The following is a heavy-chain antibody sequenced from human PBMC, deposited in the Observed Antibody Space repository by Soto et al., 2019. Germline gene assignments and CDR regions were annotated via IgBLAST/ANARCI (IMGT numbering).Heavy chain of an antibody. D-gene: IGHD3-10*02. J-gene: IGHJ4*02. CDR3: ARRVFGALY. V-gene: IGHV3-7*01. Sequence: EVQLVESGGGLVQPGGSLRLSCAASGFTFNSNWMSWVRRAPGKGLEWVANIKQDGNEKDYVDSVKGGFTISRDNSKNSLYLQMNSLRVEDTAVYYCARRVFGALYWGQGTLVTVSS. CDR2: IKQDGNEK. CDR1: GFTFNSNW.